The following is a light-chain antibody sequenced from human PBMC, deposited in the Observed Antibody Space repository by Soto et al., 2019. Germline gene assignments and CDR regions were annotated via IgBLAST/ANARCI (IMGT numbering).Light chain of an antibody. Sequence: EAVMTQSPLSLSVTLGQPASISCRSSQSLLHSHGNTYLNWFQHRPGQPPRRLIYQGSKRDSGVPDRFSGSGSGTDFTLKISRVEAVDVGIYYCMQGSYWSYTFG. CDR2: QGS. V-gene: IGKV2-30*02. J-gene: IGKJ5*01. CDR3: MQGSYWSYT. CDR1: QSLLHSHGNTY.